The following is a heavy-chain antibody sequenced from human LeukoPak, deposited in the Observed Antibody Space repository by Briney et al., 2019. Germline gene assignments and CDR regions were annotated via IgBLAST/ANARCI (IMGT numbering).Heavy chain of an antibody. CDR3: AKSQPAAISWFDP. J-gene: IGHJ5*02. CDR1: GFTFSIYA. Sequence: GGSLRLSCAASGFTFSIYAMNWVRQAPGKGLEWVSAISFSGGSTYYADSVKGWFTISRDNSKNTLYLQMNSLRVEDTAVYYCAKSQPAAISWFDPWGQGTLVTVSS. D-gene: IGHD2-2*02. CDR2: ISFSGGST. V-gene: IGHV3-23*01.